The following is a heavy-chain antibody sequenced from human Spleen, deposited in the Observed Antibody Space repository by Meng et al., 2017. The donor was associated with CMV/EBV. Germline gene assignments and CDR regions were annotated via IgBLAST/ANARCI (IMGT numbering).Heavy chain of an antibody. D-gene: IGHD6-6*01. V-gene: IGHV3-11*01. Sequence: SGFTCRDYYMSWIRQAPGKGLDWISSISPTGNSKYFADSVRYRFTIYRDNDRSSLYLEMSSLTAEDTAVYFCASSTYSSSSFFIHWGLGTLVTVSS. CDR1: GFTCRDYY. CDR2: ISPTGNSK. CDR3: ASSTYSSSSFFIH. J-gene: IGHJ4*02.